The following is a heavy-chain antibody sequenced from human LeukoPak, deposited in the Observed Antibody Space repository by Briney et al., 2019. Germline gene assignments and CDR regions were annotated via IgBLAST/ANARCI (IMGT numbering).Heavy chain of an antibody. D-gene: IGHD1-1*01. CDR3: SKLLAYYYYMDV. CDR1: GGTFSSYA. Sequence: SVKVSCKASGGTFSSYAISWVRQAPGQGLELKGGIIPIFGTANYARKFQGRVTITADESTSTAYMELSGLRSGDTAVYYGSKLLAYYYYMDVWGKGTTVTVSS. CDR2: IIPIFGTA. V-gene: IGHV1-69*01. J-gene: IGHJ6*03.